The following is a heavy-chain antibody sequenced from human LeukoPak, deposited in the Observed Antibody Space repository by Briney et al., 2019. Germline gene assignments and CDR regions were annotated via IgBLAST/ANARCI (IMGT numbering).Heavy chain of an antibody. CDR3: ARQYYYDSSGYYQANDAFDI. J-gene: IGHJ3*02. D-gene: IGHD3-22*01. V-gene: IGHV1-8*01. Sequence: ASVKVSCKASGYTFTSYDINWVRQATRQGLEWMGWMNPNSGNTGYAQKFQGRVTMTRNTSISTAYMELSSLRSEDTAVYYCARQYYYDSSGYYQANDAFDIWGQGTMVTVSS. CDR2: MNPNSGNT. CDR1: GYTFTSYD.